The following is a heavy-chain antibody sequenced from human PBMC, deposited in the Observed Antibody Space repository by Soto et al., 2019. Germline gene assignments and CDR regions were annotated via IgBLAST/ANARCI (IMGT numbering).Heavy chain of an antibody. D-gene: IGHD4-4*01. Sequence: GGSLRLSCAASGFTFSSYAMHWVRQAPGKGLEWVAVISYDGSNKYYADSVKGRFTISRDNSKNTLYLQMNSLRAEDTAVYYCARDVGPAPNYPFDYWGQGTLVTVSS. CDR1: GFTFSSYA. V-gene: IGHV3-30-3*01. J-gene: IGHJ4*02. CDR2: ISYDGSNK. CDR3: ARDVGPAPNYPFDY.